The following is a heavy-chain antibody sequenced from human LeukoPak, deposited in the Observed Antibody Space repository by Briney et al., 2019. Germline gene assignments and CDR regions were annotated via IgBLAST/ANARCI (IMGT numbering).Heavy chain of an antibody. D-gene: IGHD3-22*01. J-gene: IGHJ6*02. CDR2: IYTSGST. Sequence: PSETLSLTCTVSGGSISSYYWSWIRQPAGKGLEWIGRIYTSGSTNYNPSLKSRVTMSVDTSKNQFYLKLSSVTAADTAVYYCARDWYYYDSSGYWWDVWGQGTTVTVSS. CDR1: GGSISSYY. CDR3: ARDWYYYDSSGYWWDV. V-gene: IGHV4-4*07.